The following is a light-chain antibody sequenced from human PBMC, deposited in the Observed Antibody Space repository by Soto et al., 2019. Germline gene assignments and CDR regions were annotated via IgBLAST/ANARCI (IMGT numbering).Light chain of an antibody. CDR3: QQYGSSFT. J-gene: IGKJ3*01. CDR1: QSVSSTY. V-gene: IGKV3-20*01. CDR2: GAS. Sequence: EIVLTQSPGTLSLSPGERATLSCRASQSVSSTYLAWYQQKPGQAPRLLIYGASSRATGIPDRFSGSGSGTEFTLTISRLEPEDCAGYYCQQYGSSFTFGPGTKVDIK.